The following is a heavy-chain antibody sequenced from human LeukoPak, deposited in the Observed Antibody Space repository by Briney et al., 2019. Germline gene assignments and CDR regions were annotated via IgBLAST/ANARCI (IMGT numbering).Heavy chain of an antibody. D-gene: IGHD1-26*01. CDR3: ARHISSGGTYAHFDY. CDR2: IHYNGIT. J-gene: IGHJ4*02. Sequence: SETLSLTCTVSGSMYNYYWSWIRQPPGKGLEWIGYIHYNGITNYNPSLKTRVTMSLDTSKNQVSLNLNSVTAADTAVYYCARHISSGGTYAHFDYWDQGTLVTVSS. CDR1: GSMYNYY. V-gene: IGHV4-59*08.